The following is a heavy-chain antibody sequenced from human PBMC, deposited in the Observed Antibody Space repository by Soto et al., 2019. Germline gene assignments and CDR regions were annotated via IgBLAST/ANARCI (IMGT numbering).Heavy chain of an antibody. V-gene: IGHV4-59*08. Sequence: SSETLSLTCTVSGGSISRYYWSWVRQPPGKGLEWIGYIYYSGSTNYNPSLKSRVTISVDTSKNQFSLKLSSVTAADTAVYYCVGGIAAAGGLYWGQGTLVTVSS. D-gene: IGHD6-13*01. CDR2: IYYSGST. CDR1: GGSISRYY. CDR3: VGGIAAAGGLY. J-gene: IGHJ4*02.